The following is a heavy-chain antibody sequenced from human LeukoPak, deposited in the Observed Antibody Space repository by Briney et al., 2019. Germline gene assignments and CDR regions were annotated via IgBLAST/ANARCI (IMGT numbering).Heavy chain of an antibody. CDR3: ARHNSGSYRDLDY. CDR1: GFTFSSYS. CDR2: ISSSSSYI. D-gene: IGHD1-26*01. J-gene: IGHJ4*02. V-gene: IGHV3-21*01. Sequence: GGSLRLSCAASGFTFSSYSMNWVRRAPGKGLEWVSSISSSSSYIYYADSVKGRFTISRDNAKNSLYLQMNSLRAEDTAVYYCARHNSGSYRDLDYWGQGTLVTVSS.